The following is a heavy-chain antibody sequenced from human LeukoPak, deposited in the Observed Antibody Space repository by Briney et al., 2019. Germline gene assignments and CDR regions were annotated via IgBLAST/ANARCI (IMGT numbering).Heavy chain of an antibody. Sequence: SETLSLTCTVSGGSISSSSYYWGRIRQPPGKGLEWIGSIYYSGSTYYNPSLKSRVTISVDTSKNQFSLKLSSVTAADTAVYYCARYSQFSGYDRYYFDYWGQGTLVTVSS. J-gene: IGHJ4*02. CDR2: IYYSGST. D-gene: IGHD5-12*01. CDR1: GGSISSSSYY. V-gene: IGHV4-39*07. CDR3: ARYSQFSGYDRYYFDY.